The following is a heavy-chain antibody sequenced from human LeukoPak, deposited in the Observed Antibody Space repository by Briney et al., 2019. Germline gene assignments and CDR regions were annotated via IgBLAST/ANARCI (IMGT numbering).Heavy chain of an antibody. D-gene: IGHD3-22*01. Sequence: PSETLSLTCAVYGGSFSGYYWSWIRQPPGKGLEWIGEINDSGSTNYNPSLKSRVTISVDTSKSQFSLKLSSVTAADTAVYYCARVRDSSGYEFDYWGQGTLVTVSS. J-gene: IGHJ4*02. V-gene: IGHV4-34*01. CDR3: ARVRDSSGYEFDY. CDR2: INDSGST. CDR1: GGSFSGYY.